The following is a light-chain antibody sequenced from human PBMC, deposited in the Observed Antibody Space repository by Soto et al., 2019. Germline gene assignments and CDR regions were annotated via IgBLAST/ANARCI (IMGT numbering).Light chain of an antibody. V-gene: IGKV1-33*01. CDR2: DAS. J-gene: IGKJ5*01. CDR1: QDIRNS. CDR3: QQYENLVT. Sequence: DIHMTQSPSFLSASVGYRFTITCQASQDIRNSLNWYQQKPGTAPNLLIYDASNLETGVPSRLSGSGSGTDFSFSISSLQPEDIATYYCQQYENLVTFGQGTRLEIK.